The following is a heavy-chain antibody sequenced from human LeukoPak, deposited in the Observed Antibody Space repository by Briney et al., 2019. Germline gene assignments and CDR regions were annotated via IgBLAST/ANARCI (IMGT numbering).Heavy chain of an antibody. CDR1: GFAFGSCA. CDR2: IRGDGAET. Sequence: GGSLRLSCADSGFAFGSCAMSWVRQAPGKGLERVSAIRGDGAETYYANSVKGRFTICRDISRNTLYLQMKSLRAEDTAVYYCAKARGIYDNTGPDYWGQGTLVTVSS. D-gene: IGHD3-22*01. V-gene: IGHV3-23*01. CDR3: AKARGIYDNTGPDY. J-gene: IGHJ4*02.